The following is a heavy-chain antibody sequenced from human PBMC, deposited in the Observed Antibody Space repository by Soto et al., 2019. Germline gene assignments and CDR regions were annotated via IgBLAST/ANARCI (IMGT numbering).Heavy chain of an antibody. V-gene: IGHV1-69*06. CDR3: VRVKSMIVGVAFSP. J-gene: IGHJ5*02. CDR1: GGTFSSYA. CDR2: IIPIFGTA. D-gene: IGHD3-22*01. Sequence: GASVKVSCKASGGTFSSYAISGVRQAPGQGLEWVGGIIPIFGTANYAQKFQGRVTITADKYTSTAYMELSSLRSEDTAVYYCVRVKSMIVGVAFSPWGHGTLVTVSS.